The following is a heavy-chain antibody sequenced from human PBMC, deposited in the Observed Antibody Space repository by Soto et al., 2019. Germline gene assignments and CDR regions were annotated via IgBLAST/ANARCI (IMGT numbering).Heavy chain of an antibody. CDR3: ARDLPVRLEIVVVPAAIEGDAFDI. CDR2: ISAYNGNT. D-gene: IGHD2-2*03. V-gene: IGHV1-18*01. Sequence: ASVKVSCKASGYTFTSYGISWVRQAPGQGLEWMGWISAYNGNTNYAQKLQGRVTMTTDTSTSTAYMELRSLRSDDTAVYYCARDLPVRLEIVVVPAAIEGDAFDIWGQGTMVTVS. J-gene: IGHJ3*02. CDR1: GYTFTSYG.